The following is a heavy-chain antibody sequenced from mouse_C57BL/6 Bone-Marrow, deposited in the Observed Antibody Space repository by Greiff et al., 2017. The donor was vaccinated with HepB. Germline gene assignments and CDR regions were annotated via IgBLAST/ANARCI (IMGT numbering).Heavy chain of an antibody. J-gene: IGHJ3*01. V-gene: IGHV1-55*01. CDR3: AKLTGASWFAY. CDR2: IYPGSGST. D-gene: IGHD4-1*01. Sequence: QVQLQQPGAELVKPGASVKLSCKASGYTFTSYWMHWVKQRPGQGLEWIGDIYPGSGSTNYNEKFKSKATLTVDTSSSTAYMQLSSLTSEDSAVYYCAKLTGASWFAYWGQGTLVTVSA. CDR1: GYTFTSYW.